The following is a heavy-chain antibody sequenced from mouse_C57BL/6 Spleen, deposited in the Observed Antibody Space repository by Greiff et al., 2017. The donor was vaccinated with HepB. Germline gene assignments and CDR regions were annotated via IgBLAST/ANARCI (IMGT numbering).Heavy chain of an antibody. CDR1: GYAFSSSW. CDR3: ARGGVGG. V-gene: IGHV1-82*01. CDR2: IYPGDGDT. Sequence: VKLMESGPELVKPGASVKISCKASGYAFSSSWMNWVKQRPGKGLEWIGRIYPGDGDTNYNGKFKGKATLTADKSSSTAYMQLSSLTSEDSAVYFCARGGVGGWGQGTTLTVSS. D-gene: IGHD3-1*01. J-gene: IGHJ2*01.